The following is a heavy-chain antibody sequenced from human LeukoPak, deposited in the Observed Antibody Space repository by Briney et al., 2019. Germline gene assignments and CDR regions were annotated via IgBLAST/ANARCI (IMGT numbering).Heavy chain of an antibody. CDR2: IKQDGSEK. Sequence: GGSLRLSCEASGFTLSTYWMSWVRQLPGKGLEWVANIKQDGSEKYYVDPVRGRFTISRDNAKNSLYLQMNSLRVEDTAMYYCAREGAHCSSTSCYGLRAFDIWGQETMVTVSS. D-gene: IGHD2-2*01. CDR3: AREGAHCSSTSCYGLRAFDI. J-gene: IGHJ3*02. CDR1: GFTLSTYW. V-gene: IGHV3-7*01.